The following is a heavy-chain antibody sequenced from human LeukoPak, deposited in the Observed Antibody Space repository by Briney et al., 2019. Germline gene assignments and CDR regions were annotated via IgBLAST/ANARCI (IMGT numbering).Heavy chain of an antibody. J-gene: IGHJ5*02. CDR1: GFTFDDYV. CDR3: AKDFGPWGDWRTGWFDP. V-gene: IGHV3-9*01. CDR2: ISWNSGSI. Sequence: PGGSLRLSCAASGFTFDDYVMHWVRQAPGKGLEWVSGISWNSGSIGYADSVKGRFTISRDNAKNSLYLQMNSLRAEDTALYYCAKDFGPWGDWRTGWFDPWGQGTLVTVSS. D-gene: IGHD2-21*02.